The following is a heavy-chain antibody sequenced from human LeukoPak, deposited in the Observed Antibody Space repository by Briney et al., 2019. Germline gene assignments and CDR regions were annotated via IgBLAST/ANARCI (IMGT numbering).Heavy chain of an antibody. V-gene: IGHV4-30-2*01. D-gene: IGHD5-18*01. CDR3: ARGDTAMVCLDY. CDR2: IYHSGST. Sequence: PSETLSLTCAVSGGSISSGGYSWSWIRQPPGKGLEWIGYIYHSGSTYYNPSLKSRVTISVDRSKNQFSLKLSSVTAADTAVHYCARGDTAMVCLDYWGQGTLVTVSS. J-gene: IGHJ4*02. CDR1: GGSISSGGYS.